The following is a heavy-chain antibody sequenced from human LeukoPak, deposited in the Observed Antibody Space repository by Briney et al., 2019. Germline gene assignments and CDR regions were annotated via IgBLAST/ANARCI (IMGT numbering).Heavy chain of an antibody. CDR3: ARVSSSWYQDWYFDL. CDR2: IETSGNT. CDR1: GGSFSGYY. D-gene: IGHD6-13*01. V-gene: IGHV4-59*10. Sequence: SETLSLTCAVYGGSFSGYYWSWIRQPAGKGLEWIGRIETSGNTNYKPSLKSRVTMSVDTSKNQFSLKLSSVTAADTAVYYCARVSSSWYQDWYFDLWGRGTLVTVSS. J-gene: IGHJ2*01.